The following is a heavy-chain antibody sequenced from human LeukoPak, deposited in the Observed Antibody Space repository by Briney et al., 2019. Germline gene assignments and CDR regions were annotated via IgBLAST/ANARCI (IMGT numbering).Heavy chain of an antibody. J-gene: IGHJ4*02. CDR3: ARDTTIFGVVTNYFDY. Sequence: SSETLSLTCTVSGGSISSHYWSWIRQAPGKGLEWIGYIYYSGSTNYNPSLKSRVTISVDTSKNQFSLKLSSVTAADTAVYYCARDTTIFGVVTNYFDYWGQGTLVTVSS. V-gene: IGHV4-59*11. D-gene: IGHD3-3*01. CDR2: IYYSGST. CDR1: GGSISSHY.